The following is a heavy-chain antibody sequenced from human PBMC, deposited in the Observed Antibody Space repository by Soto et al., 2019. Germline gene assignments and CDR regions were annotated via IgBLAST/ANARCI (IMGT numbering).Heavy chain of an antibody. V-gene: IGHV1-24*01. CDR3: AREKVGVSYYYDSSAPSGFDP. CDR2: FDAEDGET. D-gene: IGHD3-22*01. J-gene: IGHJ5*02. Sequence: EASVKVSCKVSGYSLTELSIHWVRQAPGKGLEWVGSFDAEDGETIYAQKFQGRVTMSEDTSPDTAYMKLNSLRAEDTAVYYCAREKVGVSYYYDSSAPSGFDPWGQGTLVTVSS. CDR1: GYSLTELS.